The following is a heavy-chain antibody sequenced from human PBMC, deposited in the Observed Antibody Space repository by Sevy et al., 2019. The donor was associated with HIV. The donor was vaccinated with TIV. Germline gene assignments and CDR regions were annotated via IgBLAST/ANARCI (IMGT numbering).Heavy chain of an antibody. Sequence: GGSLRLSCAASGFTFSSYWMNWVRQAPGKGLEWVANIKQDGSEKYYVDSVKGRFNISRDNAKNYLYLQMNGLRAEDTAVYYCARGVYYYDSSAYFAFDIWGRGTMVTVSS. V-gene: IGHV3-7*01. CDR3: ARGVYYYDSSAYFAFDI. CDR2: IKQDGSEK. J-gene: IGHJ3*02. D-gene: IGHD3-22*01. CDR1: GFTFSSYW.